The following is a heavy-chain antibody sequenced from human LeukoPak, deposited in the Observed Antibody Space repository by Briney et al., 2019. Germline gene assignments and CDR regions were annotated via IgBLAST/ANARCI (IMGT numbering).Heavy chain of an antibody. V-gene: IGHV3-30*04. Sequence: GGSLRLSCAASGFTFSSYAMHWVRQAPGKGLEWVAVISYDGSNKYYADSVKGRFTISRDNSKNTLYLQMNSLRAEDTAVYYRARGSDQRGYSGEIDYWGQGTLVTVSS. J-gene: IGHJ4*02. CDR3: ARGSDQRGYSGEIDY. CDR1: GFTFSSYA. CDR2: ISYDGSNK. D-gene: IGHD5-12*01.